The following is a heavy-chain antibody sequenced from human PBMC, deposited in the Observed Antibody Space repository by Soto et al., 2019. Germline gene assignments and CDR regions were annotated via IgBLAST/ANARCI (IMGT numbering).Heavy chain of an antibody. Sequence: GSLRLSCAASGFTFSSYGMHWVRQAPGKGLEWVAVIWYDGSNKYYADSVKGRFTISRDNSKNTLYLQMNSLRAEDTAVYYCAKKVWTSYSFYYYGMDVWGQGTTVTVSS. CDR3: AKKVWTSYSFYYYGMDV. J-gene: IGHJ6*02. V-gene: IGHV3-33*06. D-gene: IGHD6-13*01. CDR1: GFTFSSYG. CDR2: IWYDGSNK.